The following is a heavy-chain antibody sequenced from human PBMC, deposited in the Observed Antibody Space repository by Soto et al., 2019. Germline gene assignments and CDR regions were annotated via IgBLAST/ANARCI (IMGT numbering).Heavy chain of an antibody. CDR2: ISSSCSTT. J-gene: IGHJ4*02. CDR3: AREDYCGNSGC. D-gene: IGHD4-17*01. V-gene: IGHV3-11*01. Sequence: GGSLRLSCAASGFTFSDYYMSWIRQAPGKGLEWVSYISSSCSTTYYADSVKGRFTIARDNAKNSLYLQMNSLRAEDTAVYYCAREDYCGNSGCWGQGTLVNVS. CDR1: GFTFSDYY.